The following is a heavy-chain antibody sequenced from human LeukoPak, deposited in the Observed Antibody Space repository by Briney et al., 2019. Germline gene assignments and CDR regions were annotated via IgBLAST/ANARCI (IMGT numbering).Heavy chain of an antibody. CDR3: ARVAGYDSSGWTSDY. D-gene: IGHD3-22*01. CDR2: IYTSGST. J-gene: IGHJ4*02. V-gene: IGHV4-4*07. CDR1: GGSISSYY. Sequence: SETLSLTCTVSGGSISSYYWSWIRQPAGKGLEWIGRIYTSGSTNYNPSLKSRVTMSVDTSKNQFSLKLGSVTAADTAVYYCARVAGYDSSGWTSDYWGQGTLVTVSS.